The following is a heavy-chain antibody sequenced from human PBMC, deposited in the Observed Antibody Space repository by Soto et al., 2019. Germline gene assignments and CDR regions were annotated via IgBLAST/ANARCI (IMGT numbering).Heavy chain of an antibody. Sequence: GGSLRLSCAASGFTFSSYGMHWVRQAPGKGLEWVAVISYDGSNKYYADSVKGRFTISRDNSKNTLYLQMNSLRAEDTAVYYCAKDLKSSSCPDYWGQRTLVTVSS. J-gene: IGHJ4*02. D-gene: IGHD6-13*01. V-gene: IGHV3-30*18. CDR3: AKDLKSSSCPDY. CDR2: ISYDGSNK. CDR1: GFTFSSYG.